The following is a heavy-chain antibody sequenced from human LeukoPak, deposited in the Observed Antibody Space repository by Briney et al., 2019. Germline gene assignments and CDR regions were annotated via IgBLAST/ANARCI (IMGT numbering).Heavy chain of an antibody. Sequence: GSSVTVSFTASGGTFTIYAISWVRQAPGQGLEWTGGIIPIFGTANYAQKFQGRVTITADESTSTAYMELSSLRSEDTAVYYCASARDYGSGSYPVDYWGQGTLVTVSS. D-gene: IGHD3-10*01. CDR3: ASARDYGSGSYPVDY. CDR2: IIPIFGTA. V-gene: IGHV1-69*01. J-gene: IGHJ4*02. CDR1: GGTFTIYA.